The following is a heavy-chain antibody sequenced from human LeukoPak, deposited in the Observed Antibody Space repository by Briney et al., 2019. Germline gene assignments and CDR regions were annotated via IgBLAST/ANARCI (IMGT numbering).Heavy chain of an antibody. CDR3: AKDLGYYDSSGYYSDAFDI. Sequence: GGSLRLSCAASGFTFSSYSMNWVRQAPGKGLEWVSAISGSGGSTYYADSVKGRFTISRDNSKNTLYLQMNSLRAEDTAVYYCAKDLGYYDSSGYYSDAFDIWGQGTMVTVSS. V-gene: IGHV3-23*01. J-gene: IGHJ3*02. D-gene: IGHD3-22*01. CDR2: ISGSGGST. CDR1: GFTFSSYS.